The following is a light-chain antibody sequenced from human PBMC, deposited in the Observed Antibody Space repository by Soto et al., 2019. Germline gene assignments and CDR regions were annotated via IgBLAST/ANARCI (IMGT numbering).Light chain of an antibody. J-gene: IGLJ3*02. Sequence: QLVLTQPPSASGTPGQRVIIYCSGSSSNIGSNTVNWYQQRPGTAPRLLIFSNERRPSGVPDRVSGSKSGTSASLAISGLQSDDEADYYCAARDDSLNGLVFGGGTKLTVL. CDR3: AARDDSLNGLV. V-gene: IGLV1-44*01. CDR2: SNE. CDR1: SSNIGSNT.